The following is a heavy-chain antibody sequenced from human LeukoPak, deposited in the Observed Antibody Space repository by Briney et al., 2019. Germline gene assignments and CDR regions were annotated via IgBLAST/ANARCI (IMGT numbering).Heavy chain of an antibody. V-gene: IGHV3-53*01. Sequence: GGSLRLSCAASGFTVSSNYMNWVRQAPGKGLEWVSVIYSGGSTYYADSVKGRFTISRENSKNTLYLQMNSLRAEDTAVYYSASTTYYYGSGTLRYWGQGTLVTVSS. J-gene: IGHJ4*02. CDR2: IYSGGST. CDR1: GFTVSSNY. D-gene: IGHD3-10*01. CDR3: ASTTYYYGSGTLRY.